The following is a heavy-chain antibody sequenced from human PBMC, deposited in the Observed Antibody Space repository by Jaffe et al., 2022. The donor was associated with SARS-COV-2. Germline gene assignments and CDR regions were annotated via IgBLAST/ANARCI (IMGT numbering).Heavy chain of an antibody. D-gene: IGHD2-15*01. J-gene: IGHJ4*02. CDR2: ICGNGGST. CDR3: AKGDGGSCYSACDY. Sequence: EVQLLESGGGLVQPGGSLRISCAASGFTFSSYAMSWVRQAPGKGLEWVSAICGNGGSTYYADSVKGRFTISRDNSKNTLYLQMNSLRAEDTAVYYCAKGDGGSCYSACDYWGQGTLVTVSS. V-gene: IGHV3-23*01. CDR1: GFTFSSYA.